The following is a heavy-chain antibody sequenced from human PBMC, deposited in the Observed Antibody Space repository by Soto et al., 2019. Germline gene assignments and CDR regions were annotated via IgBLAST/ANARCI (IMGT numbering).Heavy chain of an antibody. CDR2: ISSSSGYI. Sequence: GGSLRLSCAASGFTFSSYAMSWVRQAPGKGLEWVSSISSSSGYIYYADSVKGRFTISRDNAKNSLYLQMNSLRAEDTAVYYCASIMITFGGVIVFDYWGQGTLVTVSS. V-gene: IGHV3-21*01. CDR3: ASIMITFGGVIVFDY. J-gene: IGHJ4*02. CDR1: GFTFSSYA. D-gene: IGHD3-16*02.